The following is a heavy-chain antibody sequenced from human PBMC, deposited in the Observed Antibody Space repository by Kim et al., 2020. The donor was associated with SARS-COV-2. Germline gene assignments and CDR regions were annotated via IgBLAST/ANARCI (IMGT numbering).Heavy chain of an antibody. Sequence: ASVKVSCKASGYTITKYYAHWVRQAPGQGLEWMGIINPSVDSTTYAQKFQGRVTMTRDTSTSTIYMELSSLRSEDTAVYYCVTSGYSGYDSFDYWGQGTLVTVSS. CDR2: INPSVDST. CDR1: GYTITKYY. D-gene: IGHD5-12*01. V-gene: IGHV1-46*01. J-gene: IGHJ4*02. CDR3: VTSGYSGYDSFDY.